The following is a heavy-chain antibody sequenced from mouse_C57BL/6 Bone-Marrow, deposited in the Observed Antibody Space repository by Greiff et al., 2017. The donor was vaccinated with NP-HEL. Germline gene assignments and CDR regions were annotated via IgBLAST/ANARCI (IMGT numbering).Heavy chain of an antibody. CDR2: IWTGGGT. J-gene: IGHJ4*01. CDR1: GFLLTSYA. V-gene: IGHV2-9-1*01. CDR3: ARNYPSMDY. Sequence: QVQLKESGPGLVAPSHSLSITCSVSGFLLTSYAISWVRQPLGKGLEWLGVIWTGGGTNYNSALKSRLSINKDNSKSQVFLKMNSLQTDDTARYYCARNYPSMDYWGQGTSVTVSS.